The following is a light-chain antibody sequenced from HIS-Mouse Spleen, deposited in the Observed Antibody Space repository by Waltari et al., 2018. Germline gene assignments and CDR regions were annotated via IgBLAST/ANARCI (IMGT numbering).Light chain of an antibody. CDR1: QDISNY. CDR3: QQYDNLPT. CDR2: DAS. J-gene: IGKJ1*01. Sequence: DIQMTQSQSSLSASVGDRVTITCQASQDISNYLNWYQQKPGKAPKLLIYDASNLETGVPSRFSGSGSGTDFTFTISSLQPEDIATYYCQQYDNLPTFGQGTKVEIK. V-gene: IGKV1-33*01.